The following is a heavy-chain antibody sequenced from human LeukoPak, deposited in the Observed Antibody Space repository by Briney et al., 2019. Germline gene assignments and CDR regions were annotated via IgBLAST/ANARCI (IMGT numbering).Heavy chain of an antibody. Sequence: GGSLRLSCAASGFTFTSYAMTWVPQAPGKEPEWLSTISASGANTYYADSVKGRFTISRDNSKNTLYLQMNSLRAEDTAIYYCASYTCCGSRYFDYWGQGTLVTVSS. V-gene: IGHV3-23*01. CDR3: ASYTCCGSRYFDY. D-gene: IGHD3-16*02. CDR2: ISASGANT. CDR1: GFTFTSYA. J-gene: IGHJ4*02.